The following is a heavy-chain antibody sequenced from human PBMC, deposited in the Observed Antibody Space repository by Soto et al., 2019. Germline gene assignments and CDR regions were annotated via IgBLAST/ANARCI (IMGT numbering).Heavy chain of an antibody. CDR1: GFTFSSYS. CDR2: ISSSSSYI. Sequence: EVQLVESGGGLVKPGGSLRLSCAASGFTFSSYSMNWVRQAPGKGLEWVSSISSSSSYIYYADSVKGRFTISRDNAKNSQYLQMNSLGAEDTAVYYCAGGSAARRRYYYYGMDVWGQGTTVTVSS. D-gene: IGHD6-6*01. V-gene: IGHV3-21*01. J-gene: IGHJ6*02. CDR3: AGGSAARRRYYYYGMDV.